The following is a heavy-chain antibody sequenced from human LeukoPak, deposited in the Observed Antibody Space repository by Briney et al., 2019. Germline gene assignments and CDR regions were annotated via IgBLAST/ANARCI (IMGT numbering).Heavy chain of an antibody. CDR1: GGSISRYY. D-gene: IGHD2-2*01. V-gene: IGHV4-59*01. CDR3: AGGGYCSRASCFAPLFDF. CDR2: IYYSGTT. J-gene: IGHJ4*02. Sequence: SETLSLTCTVSGGSISRYYWSWIRQSPGRGLEWIAYIYYSGTTNYNPSLKSRVTISVDTSKSQFSLKLNSVTAADTAVYYCAGGGYCSRASCFAPLFDFWGQGVLATVSS.